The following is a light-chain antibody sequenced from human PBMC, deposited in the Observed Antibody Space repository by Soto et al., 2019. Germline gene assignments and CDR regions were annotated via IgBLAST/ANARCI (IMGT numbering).Light chain of an antibody. CDR2: GAS. V-gene: IGKV1-39*01. CDR3: QQSYRSPYT. CDR1: QSINIY. Sequence: IQLTQSPSSLSASVGDRVTVTCRASQSINIYFNWYQQKPGKAPTLLIYGASTLQSGVPSRFSGGGSRTDFTLTISRLQTEDFATYYCQQSYRSPYTFGQGTKLEI. J-gene: IGKJ2*01.